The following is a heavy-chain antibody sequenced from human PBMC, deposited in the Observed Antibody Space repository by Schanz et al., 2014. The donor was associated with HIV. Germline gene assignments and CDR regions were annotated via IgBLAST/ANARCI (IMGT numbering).Heavy chain of an antibody. D-gene: IGHD3-22*01. Sequence: QLVESGGVVVQPGGSLRLSCAASGFSFDDYTMHWVRQGPGKGLEWVSLITWDGGSTYYADSVKGRFTISRDNSKNSLYLQMNSLRTEDTALYYCAKQHDSYDNSGYPSTVEYYGMDVWGQGTTVTVSS. CDR3: AKQHDSYDNSGYPSTVEYYGMDV. V-gene: IGHV3-43*01. CDR2: ITWDGGST. CDR1: GFSFDDYT. J-gene: IGHJ6*02.